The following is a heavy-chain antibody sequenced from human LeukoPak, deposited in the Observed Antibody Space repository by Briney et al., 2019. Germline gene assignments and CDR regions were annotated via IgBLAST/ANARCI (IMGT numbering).Heavy chain of an antibody. CDR2: INHSGST. Sequence: GSLRLSCAASGFNFSSYSMNWVRQPPGKGLEWIGEINHSGSTNYNPSLKSRVTISVDTSKNQFSLKLSSVTAADTAVYYCAIYGSGSYSMTYYYYYYMDVWGKGTTVTISS. J-gene: IGHJ6*03. V-gene: IGHV4-34*08. D-gene: IGHD3-10*01. CDR1: GFNFSSYS. CDR3: AIYGSGSYSMTYYYYYYMDV.